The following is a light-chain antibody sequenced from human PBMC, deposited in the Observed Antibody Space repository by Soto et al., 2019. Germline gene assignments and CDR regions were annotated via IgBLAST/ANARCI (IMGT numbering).Light chain of an antibody. J-gene: IGKJ5*01. CDR3: QQRRNWPPAIT. CDR1: QSVSSY. V-gene: IGKV3-11*01. CDR2: DAS. Sequence: EIVLTQSPATLSLSPGERATLSFRSSQSVSSYFAWYQQEPGQAPRLLIYDASNRATDIPARFSGSGSGTDFTLTISSLEPEDFAIYYCQQRRNWPPAITFGQGTRLEI.